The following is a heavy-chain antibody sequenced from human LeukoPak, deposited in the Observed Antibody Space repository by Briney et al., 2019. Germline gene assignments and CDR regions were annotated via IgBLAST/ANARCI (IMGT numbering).Heavy chain of an antibody. V-gene: IGHV4-4*07. CDR1: GGSISSYY. J-gene: IGHJ4*02. D-gene: IGHD6-19*01. Sequence: SETLSLTCTVSGGSISSYYWSWIRQPAGKGLEWIGRIYTSGSTNYNPPPKSRVTISVDTPKNPFSLWLSSVSPAQTAVCYSGRAPAGYSSGWSSDYSGQGTLVTVSS. CDR2: IYTSGST. CDR3: GRAPAGYSSGWSSDY.